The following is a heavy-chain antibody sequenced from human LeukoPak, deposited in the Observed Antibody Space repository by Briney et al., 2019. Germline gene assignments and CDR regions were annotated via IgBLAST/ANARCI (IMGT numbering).Heavy chain of an antibody. CDR1: GFTFSSYG. V-gene: IGHV3-30*18. CDR2: ISYDGSNK. J-gene: IGHJ5*02. CDR3: AKGTYEDFWSGYKLDP. Sequence: GGSLRLSCAASGFTFSSYGMHWVRQAPGKGLEWVAVISYDGSNKYYADSVKGRFAISRDNSKNTLYLQMNSLRAEDTAVYYCAKGTYEDFWSGYKLDPWGQGTLVTVSS. D-gene: IGHD3-3*01.